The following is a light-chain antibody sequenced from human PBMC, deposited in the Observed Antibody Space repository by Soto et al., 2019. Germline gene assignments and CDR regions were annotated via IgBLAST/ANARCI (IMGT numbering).Light chain of an antibody. Sequence: EVVLTQSTATLSLSPGERATLSCRASQTLANYLAWYQQRPGQAPRLLIYDASNRATGIPARFSGSGSGTDFTLTISSLEPEDSAVYYCQQRSDSYTFGQGTTLEIK. CDR3: QQRSDSYT. CDR1: QTLANY. V-gene: IGKV3-11*01. CDR2: DAS. J-gene: IGKJ2*01.